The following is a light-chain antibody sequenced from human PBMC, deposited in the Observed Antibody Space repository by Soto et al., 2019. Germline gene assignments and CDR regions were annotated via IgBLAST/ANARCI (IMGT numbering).Light chain of an antibody. Sequence: SYELTQPPSVSVSPGQTARITCSGDALPKQYAYWYQQKPGQAPVLVIYKDSERPSGIPERFSGSSSGTTVTLTISGVQAEDEADYYCQSADSSGTYYVFGPGPQVTVL. CDR1: ALPKQY. CDR3: QSADSSGTYYV. V-gene: IGLV3-25*02. CDR2: KDS. J-gene: IGLJ1*01.